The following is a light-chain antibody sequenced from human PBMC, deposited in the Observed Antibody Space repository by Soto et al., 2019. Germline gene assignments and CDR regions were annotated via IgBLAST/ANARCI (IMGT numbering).Light chain of an antibody. V-gene: IGKV1-17*03. J-gene: IGKJ5*01. Sequence: EIHMTQSPSAMSSSLGDGVTITCRASQGISNYLAWFQQKPGKVPKRLIYAASSLQSGVPSRFSGSGSGTDFTLTISSLQPEDFATYYCQQSYSTPPITFGQGTRLEVK. CDR1: QGISNY. CDR2: AAS. CDR3: QQSYSTPPIT.